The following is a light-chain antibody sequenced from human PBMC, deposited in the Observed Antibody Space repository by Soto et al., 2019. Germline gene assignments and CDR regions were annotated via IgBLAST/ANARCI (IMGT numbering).Light chain of an antibody. CDR2: SAS. V-gene: IGKV3-20*01. CDR3: QQYGSSPWT. CDR1: QSVSSDY. Sequence: EIVLTQSPGTLSLSPGERAALSCRASQSVSSDYLAWYRQKPGQAPRLLIYSASTRATCIPNRFSGSGSGTDFTLTINRLEPEDFAVYYCQQYGSSPWTFGQGTKVEVK. J-gene: IGKJ1*01.